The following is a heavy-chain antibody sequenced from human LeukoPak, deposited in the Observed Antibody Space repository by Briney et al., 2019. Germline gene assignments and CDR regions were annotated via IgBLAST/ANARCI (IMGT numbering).Heavy chain of an antibody. J-gene: IGHJ4*02. CDR1: GGSVNTYY. CDR3: ARLRRDINDWYADDC. Sequence: SETLSLTPSVSGGSVNTYYWSWIRQSTGKGLEWIGRISITEGTNYNPSLKSRVSMSVDASKNQVSLTLGSVTAADTAVYYCARLRRDINDWYADDCWGQGTLVTVSS. V-gene: IGHV4-4*07. D-gene: IGHD6-19*01. CDR2: ISITEGT.